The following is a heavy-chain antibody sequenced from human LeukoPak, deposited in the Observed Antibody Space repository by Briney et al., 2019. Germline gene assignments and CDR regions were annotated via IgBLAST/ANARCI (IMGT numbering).Heavy chain of an antibody. CDR2: IYSDNT. D-gene: IGHD5-18*01. V-gene: IGHV3-53*01. J-gene: IGHJ4*02. Sequence: GGSLRLSCTVSGFTVSSNSMSWVRQAPGKGLEWVSFIYSDNTHYSDSVKGRFTISRDNSKNTLYLQMNSLRAEDTAVYYCARLGDTAMVIFDYWGQGTLVTVSS. CDR3: ARLGDTAMVIFDY. CDR1: GFTVSSNS.